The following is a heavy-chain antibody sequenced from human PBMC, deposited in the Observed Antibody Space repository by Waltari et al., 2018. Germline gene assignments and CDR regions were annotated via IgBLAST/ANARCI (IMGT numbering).Heavy chain of an antibody. J-gene: IGHJ6*02. D-gene: IGHD6-19*01. CDR1: GFTFSSYG. CDR3: ARDHAVAGIYYYYGMDV. V-gene: IGHV3-33*01. Sequence: QVQLVESGGGVVQPGRSLRLSCAASGFTFSSYGMHWVRPAPGKGLEWVAVIWYDGSNKYYADSVKGRFTISRDNSKNTLYLQMNSLRAEDTAVYYCARDHAVAGIYYYYGMDVWGQGTTVTVSS. CDR2: IWYDGSNK.